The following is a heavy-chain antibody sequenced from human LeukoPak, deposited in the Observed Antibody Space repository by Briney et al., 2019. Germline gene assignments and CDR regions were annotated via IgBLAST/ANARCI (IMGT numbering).Heavy chain of an antibody. V-gene: IGHV4-59*01. J-gene: IGHJ4*02. CDR2: IYYSGST. D-gene: IGHD2-21*02. CDR1: GGSISSYY. CDR3: ARVSCGGDCYYFDY. Sequence: SETLSLTCTVAGGSISSYYWSWIRQPPGKGLEWIGYIYYSGSTNYNPSLKGRVTISVDTSKHQFSLKLSSVTAADTAVYYCARVSCGGDCYYFDYWGQGTLVTVSS.